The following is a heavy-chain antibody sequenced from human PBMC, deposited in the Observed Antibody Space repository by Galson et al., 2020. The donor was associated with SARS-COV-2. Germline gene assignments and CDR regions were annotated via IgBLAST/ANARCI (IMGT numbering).Heavy chain of an antibody. J-gene: IGHJ4*02. Sequence: ASVKVSCKANGYTFTNHFMHWVRQAPGQGLEWMAIINSHSGATTYAPEFQARVTVTRDTSTSTVYMELSSLRSEDTAVYYCARALGGNNWFLPLDHWGQGTLVTVSS. V-gene: IGHV1-46*01. D-gene: IGHD3-16*01. CDR2: INSHSGAT. CDR1: GYTFTNHF. CDR3: ARALGGNNWFLPLDH.